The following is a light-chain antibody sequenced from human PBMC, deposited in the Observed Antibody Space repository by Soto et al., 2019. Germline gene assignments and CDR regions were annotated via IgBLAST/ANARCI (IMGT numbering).Light chain of an antibody. V-gene: IGLV2-14*01. CDR2: EVR. CDR3: SSYTTTSTLL. Sequence: QSALTQPASVSGSLGQSITISFTGSNRDIGAYNLVSWYQQYPDTAPKLIISEVRNRPSGVSYRFTGSRSGNTASLTISALQADDESTWYCSSYTTTSTLLFGGGTKVTVL. J-gene: IGLJ3*02. CDR1: NRDIGAYNL.